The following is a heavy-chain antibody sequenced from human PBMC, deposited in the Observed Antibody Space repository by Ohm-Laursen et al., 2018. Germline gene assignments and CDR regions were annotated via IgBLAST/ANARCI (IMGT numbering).Heavy chain of an antibody. CDR3: AQAGGYYFDSSGYYYEDY. Sequence: SLRLSCAASGFTFSNYAMIWVRQAPGKGLEWVSTISGSGGGMYFADSVKGRFTISRDNSKNTVFLQMNSLRAEDTALYYCAQAGGYYFDSSGYYYEDYWGQGTLVTVSS. D-gene: IGHD3-22*01. CDR1: GFTFSNYA. V-gene: IGHV3-23*01. CDR2: ISGSGGGM. J-gene: IGHJ4*02.